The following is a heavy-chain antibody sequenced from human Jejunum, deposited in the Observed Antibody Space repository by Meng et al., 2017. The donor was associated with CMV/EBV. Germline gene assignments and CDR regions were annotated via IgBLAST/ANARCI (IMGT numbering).Heavy chain of an antibody. J-gene: IGHJ4*02. Sequence: EVQLGESGGGLIQPGGSLRLSCAASGFTVSTSYMSWVRQAPGKGLEWVSVIYSGGSSYYADSVKGRFTISRDNFKNTLSLQMNSLRADDTAVYYCARGGAAAGSESWGQGTLVTVSS. CDR1: GFTVSTSY. V-gene: IGHV3-53*01. CDR3: ARGGAAAGSES. CDR2: IYSGGSS. D-gene: IGHD6-13*01.